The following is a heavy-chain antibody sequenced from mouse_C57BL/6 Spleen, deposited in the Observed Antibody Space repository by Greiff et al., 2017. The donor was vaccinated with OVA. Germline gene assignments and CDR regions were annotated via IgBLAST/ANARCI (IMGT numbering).Heavy chain of an antibody. J-gene: IGHJ2*01. CDR1: YTFTDYYM. CDR2: YPGRGNTY. V-gene: IGHV1-83*01. CDR3: RSLRDD. Sequence: VQLQQSGPELVKPGASVKMSCKASGYTFTDYYMHWVKQKPGTGLEWIGEIYPGRGNTYYNEKFKGKATLTADTSSSTAYMQLSSLTSEDSAVYFCARSLRDDWGQGTTLTVSS.